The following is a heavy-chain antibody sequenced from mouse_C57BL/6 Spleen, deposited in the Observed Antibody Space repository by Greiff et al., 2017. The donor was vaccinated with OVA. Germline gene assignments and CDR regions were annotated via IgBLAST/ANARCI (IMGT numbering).Heavy chain of an antibody. Sequence: QVQLQQSGAELVRPGASVTLSCKASGYTFTDYEMHWVKQTPVHGLEWIGAIDPETGGTSYTQKFKGKVILTADKSSSTAYMELSSLTSEDSAVYYCTREVVAGDYWGQGTTLTVSA. CDR3: TREVVAGDY. V-gene: IGHV1-15*01. CDR1: GYTFTDYE. D-gene: IGHD1-1*01. J-gene: IGHJ2*01. CDR2: IDPETGGT.